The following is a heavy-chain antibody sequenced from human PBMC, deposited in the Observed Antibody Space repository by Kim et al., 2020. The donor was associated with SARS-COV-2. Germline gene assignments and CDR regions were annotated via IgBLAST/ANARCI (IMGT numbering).Heavy chain of an antibody. CDR1: GYTFTSYY. CDR3: ARVGDTMVRGVIMSYYYYGMDV. D-gene: IGHD3-10*01. V-gene: IGHV1-46*01. CDR2: INPSGGST. J-gene: IGHJ6*02. Sequence: ASVKVSCKASGYTFTSYYMHWVRQAPGQGLEWMGIINPSGGSTSYAQKFQGRVTMTRDTSTSTVYMELSSLRSEDTAVYYCARVGDTMVRGVIMSYYYYGMDVWGQGTTVTVSS.